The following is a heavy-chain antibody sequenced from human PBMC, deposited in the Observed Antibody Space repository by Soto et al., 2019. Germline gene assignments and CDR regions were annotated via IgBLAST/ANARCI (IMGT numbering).Heavy chain of an antibody. CDR1: GGSISSYY. J-gene: IGHJ6*03. D-gene: IGHD5-12*01. CDR3: ARRRAYSGYDLDNYYYYMDV. V-gene: IGHV4-59*08. Sequence: ETLSLTCTVSGGSISSYYWSWIRQPPGKGLEWIGYIYYSGSTNYNPSLKSRVTISVDTSKNQFSLKLSSVTAADTAVYYCARRRAYSGYDLDNYYYYMDVWGKGTTVTVSS. CDR2: IYYSGST.